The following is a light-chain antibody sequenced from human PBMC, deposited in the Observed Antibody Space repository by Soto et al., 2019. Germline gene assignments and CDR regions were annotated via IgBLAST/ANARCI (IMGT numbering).Light chain of an antibody. CDR3: HHYGGSLWT. CDR1: QSVSSSY. J-gene: IGKJ1*01. V-gene: IGKV3-20*01. CDR2: GAS. Sequence: EIVLTQSPGTLSLSPGEGVTLSCRASQSVSSSYLAWYRHKPGQAPRLLIYGASSRATGIPDRFSGSGSGTDFALSISRLEPEDYAVYYCHHYGGSLWTFGQGTKVEVK.